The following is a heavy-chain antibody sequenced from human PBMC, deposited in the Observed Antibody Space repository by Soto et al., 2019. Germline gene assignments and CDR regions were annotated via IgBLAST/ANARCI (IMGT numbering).Heavy chain of an antibody. D-gene: IGHD1-20*01. CDR2: IDTSGNT. CDR1: GGSISTYY. J-gene: IGHJ6*02. Sequence: SETLSLTCTVSGGSISTYYWSWVRQPAGKGLEWIGRIDTSGNTNYNPSLKSRVTMSVDTSKKQFSLKLTSVTAADTAVYYCTRYRRNWFPTEGMDVWGQGTTATAP. V-gene: IGHV4-4*07. CDR3: TRYRRNWFPTEGMDV.